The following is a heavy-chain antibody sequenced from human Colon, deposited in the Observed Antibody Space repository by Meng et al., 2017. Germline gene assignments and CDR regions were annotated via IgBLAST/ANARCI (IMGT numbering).Heavy chain of an antibody. CDR2: IYWDDDA. Sequence: QITLKEFGPTLVKPTQTLTLTCSFSGFSLNTDGVAVGWIRQPPGKAPEWLAPIYWDDDARYSPSLKNRLSITQDAAKNQVVLTMTNLESVDTATYFCAHGVVASATLGAWFDSWGQGTLVTVAS. V-gene: IGHV2-5*02. D-gene: IGHD2-15*01. CDR3: AHGVVASATLGAWFDS. J-gene: IGHJ5*01. CDR1: GFSLNTDGVA.